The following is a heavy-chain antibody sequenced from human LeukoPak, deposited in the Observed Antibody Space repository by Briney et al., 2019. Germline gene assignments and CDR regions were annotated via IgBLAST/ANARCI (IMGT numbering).Heavy chain of an antibody. CDR3: AKYADSGYDLAN. Sequence: GGSLRLSCAASGFTFSSYWMHWVRQAPGKGLVWVSRINSDGSSTSYADSVKGRFTISRDNAKNTLYLQMNSLRAEDTAVYYCAKYADSGYDLANWGQGTLVTVSS. V-gene: IGHV3-74*01. CDR2: INSDGSST. D-gene: IGHD5-12*01. J-gene: IGHJ4*02. CDR1: GFTFSSYW.